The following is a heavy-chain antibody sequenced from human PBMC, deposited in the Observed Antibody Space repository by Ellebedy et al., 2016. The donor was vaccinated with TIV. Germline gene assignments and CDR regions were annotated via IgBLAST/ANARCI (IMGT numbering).Heavy chain of an antibody. J-gene: IGHJ4*02. CDR2: IKSKTDGGAA. Sequence: GGSLRLSCAASGITFSNAWMNWVRQAPGKGLEWVGRIKSKTDGGAADYAAPVKGRFTISRDDSKNTLYRQMNSLKTEDTAVYFCTTVYRYNYDAVWGQGTLVTVSS. D-gene: IGHD5-18*01. CDR3: TTVYRYNYDAV. V-gene: IGHV3-15*01. CDR1: GITFSNAW.